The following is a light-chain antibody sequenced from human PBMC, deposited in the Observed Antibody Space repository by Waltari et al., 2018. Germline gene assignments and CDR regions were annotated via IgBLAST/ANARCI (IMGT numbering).Light chain of an antibody. CDR3: QQYDISPPT. V-gene: IGKV3-20*01. CDR1: QTVRTTY. J-gene: IGKJ4*01. Sequence: EIVLTQSPGTLSLSPGKRATLSCRTSQTVRTTYLAWYQQKPGQAPTLVIYGASSRAAGIPDRFSGSGSGTDFSLTISSLEPEDFAVYYCQQYDISPPTFGGGTKVEIK. CDR2: GAS.